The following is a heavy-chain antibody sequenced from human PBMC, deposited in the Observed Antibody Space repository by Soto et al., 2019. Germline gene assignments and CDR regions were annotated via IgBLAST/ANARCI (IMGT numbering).Heavy chain of an antibody. D-gene: IGHD1-26*01. V-gene: IGHV1-2*02. CDR1: GYAFTGYY. CDR2: INPNSGDT. CDR3: AKGGAIVAAGTRVYLYNAMDV. Sequence: ASVKVSCKASGYAFTGYYVHWVRQAPGQGLEWMGWINPNSGDTYLAQRFQGRVTMNRDTSIGTAYMELRGLTSDDTAEYYCAKGGAIVAAGTRVYLYNAMDVWGQGTTVTVSS. J-gene: IGHJ6*02.